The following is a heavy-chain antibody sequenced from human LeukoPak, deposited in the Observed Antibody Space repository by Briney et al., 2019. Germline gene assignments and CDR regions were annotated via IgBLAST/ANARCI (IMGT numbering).Heavy chain of an antibody. D-gene: IGHD5-12*01. J-gene: IGHJ4*02. CDR1: GYTFTSSY. Sequence: AASVKVSCKASGYTFTSSYMHWVRQAPGQGLEWMGRINPNSGGTNYAQKFQGRVTMTRDTSISTAYMELSRLRSDDTAVYYCARDNSGYDYTFDYWGQGTLVTVSS. V-gene: IGHV1-2*06. CDR3: ARDNSGYDYTFDY. CDR2: INPNSGGT.